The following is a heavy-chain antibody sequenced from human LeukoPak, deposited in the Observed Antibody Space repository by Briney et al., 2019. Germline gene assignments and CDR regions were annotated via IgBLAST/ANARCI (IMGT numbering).Heavy chain of an antibody. V-gene: IGHV1-18*04. J-gene: IGHJ3*01. Sequence: ASVTVSCKASHYTFDNYPIGWVRQAPGQGLEWMGWISAKNGNTNYAQKVQGRITLTTDIRTNTAYMELRSLGSDDTAVYYCARSDKSVANAFDVWGQGTMVTVSS. CDR2: ISAKNGNT. CDR1: HYTFDNYP. CDR3: ARSDKSVANAFDV. D-gene: IGHD6-19*01.